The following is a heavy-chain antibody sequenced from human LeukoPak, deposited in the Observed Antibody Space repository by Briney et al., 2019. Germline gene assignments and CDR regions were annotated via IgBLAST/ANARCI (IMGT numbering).Heavy chain of an antibody. CDR3: AREDSGNSDDSLDI. CDR1: GGSIDTYNYY. Sequence: SETLSLTCTISGGSIDTYNYYWGWIRQPPGKGLEWIGSTYFDGSTYYNPSLKSRVTISLHTSNNQFSLKLRSVTTADTAVYYCAREDSGNSDDSLDIWGQGTMVTVSS. J-gene: IGHJ3*02. CDR2: TYFDGST. D-gene: IGHD4-23*01. V-gene: IGHV4-39*07.